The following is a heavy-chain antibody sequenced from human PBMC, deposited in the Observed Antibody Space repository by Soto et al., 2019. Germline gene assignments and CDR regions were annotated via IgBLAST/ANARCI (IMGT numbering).Heavy chain of an antibody. CDR2: IIPIFGTA. CDR3: ARSYSSGWYWFDP. CDR1: GAPFSSYA. V-gene: IGHV1-69*13. D-gene: IGHD6-19*01. J-gene: IGHJ5*02. Sequence: PEKVSCIASGAPFSSYAMSWGRQAPGQGLEWMGGIIPIFGTANYAQKFQGIVTITADDSTSTAYMELSSLRSEDTAVYYCARSYSSGWYWFDPWGQGTLVTVSS.